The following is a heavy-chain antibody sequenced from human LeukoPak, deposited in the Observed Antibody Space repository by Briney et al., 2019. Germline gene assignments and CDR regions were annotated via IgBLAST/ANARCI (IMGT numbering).Heavy chain of an antibody. CDR3: ARRRGGYSHPTFYYFDY. Sequence: SETLSLTCTVSGGSISIYSWSWIRQPPGKGLEWIGHSHYIGSTNYNPSLKSRVTISLDTSNNHFSLNLSSVTAADTAVYYCARRRGGYSHPTFYYFDYWGQGALVTVSS. CDR1: GGSISIYS. V-gene: IGHV4-59*01. CDR2: SHYIGST. J-gene: IGHJ4*02. D-gene: IGHD5-24*01.